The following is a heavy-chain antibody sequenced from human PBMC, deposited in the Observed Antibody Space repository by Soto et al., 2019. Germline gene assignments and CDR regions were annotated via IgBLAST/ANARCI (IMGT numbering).Heavy chain of an antibody. V-gene: IGHV3-21*01. CDR1: GFRFSTYT. Sequence: VGSLRLSCAASGFRFSTYTMNWVRQAPGKRLEWVSSISGTGGSINYADSVKGRFTISRDNVKSSLYLQMNSLRVEDTAVYYCARDLETTVAAFDFWGLGTLVTVSS. CDR2: ISGTGGSI. D-gene: IGHD6-13*01. CDR3: ARDLETTVAAFDF. J-gene: IGHJ4*02.